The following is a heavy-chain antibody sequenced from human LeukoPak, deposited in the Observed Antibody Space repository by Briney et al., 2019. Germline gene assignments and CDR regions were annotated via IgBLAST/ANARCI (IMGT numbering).Heavy chain of an antibody. CDR1: GFTFSSYA. CDR3: ARVDYGGGYFDY. CDR2: IYSGGST. J-gene: IGHJ4*02. Sequence: GGSLRLSCTASGFTFSSYAMSWVRQAPGKGLEWVSVIYSGGSTYYADSVQGRFTIPRDNSKNTLFLQMNSLRAEDTAVYYCARVDYGGGYFDYWGQGTLVTVSS. V-gene: IGHV3-53*01. D-gene: IGHD4-17*01.